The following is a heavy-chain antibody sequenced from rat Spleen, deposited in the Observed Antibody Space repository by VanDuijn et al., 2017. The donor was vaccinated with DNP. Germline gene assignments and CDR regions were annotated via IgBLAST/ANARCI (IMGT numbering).Heavy chain of an antibody. CDR1: GFTFNNYW. CDR3: TTHEPGYNWFAY. D-gene: IGHD1-4*01. Sequence: EVQLVESGGDLVQPGGSLKLSCVASGFTFNNYWMYWIRQAPGKGLEWVASISHNGGYTYYRDSVKGRFTISRDYAKTSLYLQMDSLRSEDTATYYCTTHEPGYNWFAYWGQGTLVTVSS. J-gene: IGHJ3*01. V-gene: IGHV5-31*01. CDR2: ISHNGGYT.